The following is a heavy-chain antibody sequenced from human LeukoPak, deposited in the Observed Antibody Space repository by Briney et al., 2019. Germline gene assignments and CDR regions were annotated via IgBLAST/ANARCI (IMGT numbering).Heavy chain of an antibody. Sequence: SQTLSLTCAISGDSVSSNSAAWNWIRQSPSRGLEWLGRTYYRSTWYNDYAVSVKSRTTINPDTSKNQFSLKLSSVTAADTAVYYCASTYSGYDFPDYWGQGTLVTVSS. V-gene: IGHV6-1*01. CDR3: ASTYSGYDFPDY. CDR2: TYYRSTWYN. J-gene: IGHJ4*02. CDR1: GDSVSSNSAA. D-gene: IGHD5-12*01.